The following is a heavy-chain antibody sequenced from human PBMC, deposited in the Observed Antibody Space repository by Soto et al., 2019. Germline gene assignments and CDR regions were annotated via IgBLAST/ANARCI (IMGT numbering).Heavy chain of an antibody. Sequence: GGSLRLSCAASGFTFSSYAMHWVRQAPGKGLEWVAVISYDGSNKYYADSVKGRFTISRDNSKNTLYLQMSSLRAEDTAVYYCARSVGSYLSLPGDFDSWGQGTLVTVSS. J-gene: IGHJ4*02. V-gene: IGHV3-30-3*01. CDR2: ISYDGSNK. CDR3: ARSVGSYLSLPGDFDS. CDR1: GFTFSSYA. D-gene: IGHD3-10*01.